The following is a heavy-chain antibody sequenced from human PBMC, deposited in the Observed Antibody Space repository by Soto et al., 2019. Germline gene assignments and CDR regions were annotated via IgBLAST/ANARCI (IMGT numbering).Heavy chain of an antibody. D-gene: IGHD1-26*01. CDR2: IWYDGSNK. Sequence: GSLRLSCSASVFTFNSYGMHWFRQAPGKGLEWVAVIWYDGSNKYYADSVKGRFTISRDNSKNTLYLQMNSLRAEDTAVYYCARVRLGGSYEYYYYYGMDVWGQGTTVTVSS. J-gene: IGHJ6*02. CDR1: VFTFNSYG. V-gene: IGHV3-33*01. CDR3: ARVRLGGSYEYYYYYGMDV.